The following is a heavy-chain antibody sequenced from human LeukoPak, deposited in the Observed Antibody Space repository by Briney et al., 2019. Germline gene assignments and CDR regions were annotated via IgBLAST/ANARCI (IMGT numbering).Heavy chain of an antibody. CDR2: IMPLFNTA. J-gene: IGHJ6*03. CDR3: ARVDRYHYYLDV. V-gene: IGHV1-69*05. CDR1: GGTFSSYS. Sequence: SVKVSCKASGGTFSSYSITWVRQAPGQGLEWMGGIMPLFNTANYAQQFQGRVTITTDESTSTAYMELSSLRFEDTAMYYCARVDRYHYYLDVWGKGATVNVSS.